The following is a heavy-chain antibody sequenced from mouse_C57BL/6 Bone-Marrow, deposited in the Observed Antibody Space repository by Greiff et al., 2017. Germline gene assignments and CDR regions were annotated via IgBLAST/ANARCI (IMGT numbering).Heavy chain of an antibody. CDR2: FFPGSGST. V-gene: IGHV1-75*01. D-gene: IGHD2-4*01. CDR3: ESLYYDYDVGFAY. Sequence: VQLQESGPELVKPGASVKISCKASGYTFTDYYINWVKQRPGQGLEWIGWFFPGSGSTNYNEKFKGKATLTVDKSSSTAYMLLSSLTSEDSAVYFCESLYYDYDVGFAYWGQGTLVTVSA. CDR1: GYTFTDYY. J-gene: IGHJ3*01.